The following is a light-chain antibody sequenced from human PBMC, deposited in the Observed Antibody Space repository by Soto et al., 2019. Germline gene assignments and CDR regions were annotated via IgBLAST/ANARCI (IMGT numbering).Light chain of an antibody. J-gene: IGLJ2*01. CDR2: RNN. CDR3: AARDDSLSVHVV. Sequence: QSVLTQPPSASGTPGQRVTISCSGSSSNIGSNYVYWYQQLPGTAPKLLIYRNNQRPSGVPDRFSGSKSGTSASLAISGLRSEDEADYYCAARDDSLSVHVVFGGGTQLTVL. CDR1: SSNIGSNY. V-gene: IGLV1-47*01.